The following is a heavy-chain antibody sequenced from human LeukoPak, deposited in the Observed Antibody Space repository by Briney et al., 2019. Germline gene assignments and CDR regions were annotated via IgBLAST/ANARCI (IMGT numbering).Heavy chain of an antibody. Sequence: SETLSLTCTVSGGSISSYYWSWIRQPPGKGLEWIGSIYHSGSTYYNPSLKSRVTISVDTSKNQFSLKLSSVTAADTAVYYCARRKQYPDYWGQGTLVTVSS. CDR2: IYHSGST. V-gene: IGHV4-59*08. D-gene: IGHD1/OR15-1a*01. J-gene: IGHJ4*02. CDR1: GGSISSYY. CDR3: ARRKQYPDY.